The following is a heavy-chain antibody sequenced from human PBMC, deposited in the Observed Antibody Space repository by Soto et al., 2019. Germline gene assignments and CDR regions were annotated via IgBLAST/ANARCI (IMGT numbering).Heavy chain of an antibody. CDR2: IYYTGST. D-gene: IGHD2-2*01. CDR1: DGSIIGYY. CDR3: GRCNSTSGQLLDL. J-gene: IGHJ4*02. V-gene: IGHV4-59*01. Sequence: ASETLSLTCTVSDGSIIGYYWSWILQPPGKGLEWIGYIYYTGSTNYNPSLKSRVTISVDTSKNQFSLKLSSVTPADTAVYYCGRCNSTSGQLLDLWCQGALVTVSS.